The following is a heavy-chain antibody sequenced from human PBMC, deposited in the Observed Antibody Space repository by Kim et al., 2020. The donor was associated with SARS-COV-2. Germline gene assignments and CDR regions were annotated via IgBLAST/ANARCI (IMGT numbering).Heavy chain of an antibody. Sequence: SETLSLTCTVSGGSISSSSYYWGWIRQPPGKGLEWIGSIYYSGSTYYNPSLKSRVTISVDTSKNQFSLKLSSVTAADTAVYYCARRGDILTGSAPFDYWGQGTLVTVSS. J-gene: IGHJ4*02. D-gene: IGHD3-9*01. CDR1: GGSISSSSYY. CDR2: IYYSGST. CDR3: ARRGDILTGSAPFDY. V-gene: IGHV4-39*07.